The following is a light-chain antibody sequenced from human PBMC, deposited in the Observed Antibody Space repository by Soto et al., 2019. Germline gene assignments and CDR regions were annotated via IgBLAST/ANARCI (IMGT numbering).Light chain of an antibody. CDR1: QGISSY. CDR2: AAS. Sequence: AIRMTQSPSSFSASTGDRVTITCRARQGISSYLAWYQQKPGKAPQLLIYAASTLQSGVTSRFSGSGSGTDFTLTISCLQSEDFATYYCQPDYSYPHSFGQGTKVESK. V-gene: IGKV1-8*01. J-gene: IGKJ1*01. CDR3: QPDYSYPHS.